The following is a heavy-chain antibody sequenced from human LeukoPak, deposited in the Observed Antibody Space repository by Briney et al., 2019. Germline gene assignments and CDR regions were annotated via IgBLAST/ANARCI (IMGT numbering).Heavy chain of an antibody. CDR1: GGSISSSSYY. CDR3: ARVPAYYYGSEKGYYYTDV. J-gene: IGHJ6*03. D-gene: IGHD3-10*01. V-gene: IGHV4-39*07. CDR2: IYYSGST. Sequence: SETLSLTCTVSGGSISSSSYYWGWIRQPPGKGLEWIGSIYYSGSTYYNPSLKSRVTISVDTSKNQFSLKLSSVTAADTAVYYGARVPAYYYGSEKGYYYTDVWGKGTTVTVSS.